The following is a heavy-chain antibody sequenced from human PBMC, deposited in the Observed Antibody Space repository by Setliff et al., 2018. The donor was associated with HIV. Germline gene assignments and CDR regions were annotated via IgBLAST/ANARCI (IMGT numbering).Heavy chain of an antibody. Sequence: SETLSLTCTVSGGSISTYYWSWIRQPPGKGLEWIGYIFYSGSTNYNPSLKGRFAISRDNAKNSLNLEMNSLRAEDTAIYYCASSRPPDDSSGYLDHWGQGTLVTVS. CDR2: IFYSGST. J-gene: IGHJ4*01. D-gene: IGHD3-22*01. V-gene: IGHV4-59*12. CDR3: ASSRPPDDSSGYLDH. CDR1: GGSISTYY.